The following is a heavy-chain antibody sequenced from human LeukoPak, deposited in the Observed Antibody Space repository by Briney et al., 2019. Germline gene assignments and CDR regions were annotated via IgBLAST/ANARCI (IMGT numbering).Heavy chain of an antibody. CDR3: ARVPQYYYGSGSKVSPGWFDP. J-gene: IGHJ5*02. Sequence: GASVKVSCKASGYTFTSYDISWVRQAPGQGLEWMGWISAYNGNTNYAQKLQGRVTMTTDTSTSTAYMELRSLRSDDTAVYYCARVPQYYYGSGSKVSPGWFDPWGQGTLVTVSS. CDR1: GYTFTSYD. D-gene: IGHD3-10*01. V-gene: IGHV1-18*01. CDR2: ISAYNGNT.